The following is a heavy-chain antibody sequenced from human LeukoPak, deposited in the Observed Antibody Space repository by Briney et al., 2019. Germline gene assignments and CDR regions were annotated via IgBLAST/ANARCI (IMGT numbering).Heavy chain of an antibody. D-gene: IGHD6-13*01. CDR3: ARVFGGIAECAFDI. CDR2: IYSSGST. J-gene: IGHJ3*02. CDR1: GGSITNYY. Sequence: SKTLSLTCTVSGGSITNYYWSWIRQAAGKGLEWIGRIYSSGSTNYNPSLKSRVTMSVDTSMKQFSMKLSSVTAADTAVYYCARVFGGIAECAFDIWGQGTMVTVSS. V-gene: IGHV4-4*07.